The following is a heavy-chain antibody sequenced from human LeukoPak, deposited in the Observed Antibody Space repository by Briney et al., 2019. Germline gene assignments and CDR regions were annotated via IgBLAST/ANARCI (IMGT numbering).Heavy chain of an antibody. CDR1: GFTFSSYA. CDR3: ARVELQLRSEYDS. Sequence: GGSLRLSCAASGFTFSSYAMHWVRQAPGKGLEWVAVISYDGSNKYYADSVKGRFTISRDNSKNTLYLQMNSLRAEDTAVYYCARVELQLRSEYDSWGQGTLVTVSS. CDR2: ISYDGSNK. V-gene: IGHV3-30*04. D-gene: IGHD1-7*01. J-gene: IGHJ4*02.